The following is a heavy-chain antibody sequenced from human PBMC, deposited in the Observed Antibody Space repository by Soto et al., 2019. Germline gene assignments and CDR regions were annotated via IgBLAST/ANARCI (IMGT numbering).Heavy chain of an antibody. CDR3: ARRVSSWNLREFDS. J-gene: IGHJ4*02. CDR2: ISAYIGNI. CDR1: AYTFTNYG. D-gene: IGHD6-13*01. V-gene: IGHV1-18*01. Sequence: QVQLVQSGGEVKKPGASVKVSCKASAYTFTNYGISWVRQAPGQGLEWMGWISAYIGNINYAQKFRGRVTMTTDTATSSSYLEVRSLRSDDTTVYCCARRVSSWNLREFDSWGQGTLVTVSS.